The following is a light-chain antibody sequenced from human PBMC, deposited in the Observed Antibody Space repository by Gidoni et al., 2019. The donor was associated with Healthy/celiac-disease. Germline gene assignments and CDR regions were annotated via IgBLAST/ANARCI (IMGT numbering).Light chain of an antibody. V-gene: IGLV1-51*01. CDR3: GTWDSSLSAGGV. Sequence: QPVLTQPPSVSAAPGQKVTISCSGSSSNIGNNYVSWYQQLPGTAPKLLIYDNYNRPAGIPDRFSGSKSGTSATLGITGLQTGDEADYYCGTWDSSLSAGGVFGGGTKLTVL. CDR2: DNY. J-gene: IGLJ3*02. CDR1: SSNIGNNY.